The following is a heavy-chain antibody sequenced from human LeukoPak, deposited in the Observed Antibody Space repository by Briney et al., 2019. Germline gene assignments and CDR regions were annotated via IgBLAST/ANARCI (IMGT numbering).Heavy chain of an antibody. Sequence: TLSLTCTVSGGSISSSSYYWSWIRQHPGKGLEWIGYIYYSGSTYYNPSLKSRVTISVDTSNNQFSLKLSSVTAADTAVYYCASQTETGESYYFDYWGQGTLVTVSS. CDR3: ASQTETGESYYFDY. V-gene: IGHV4-31*03. J-gene: IGHJ4*02. D-gene: IGHD7-27*01. CDR2: IYYSGST. CDR1: GGSISSSSYY.